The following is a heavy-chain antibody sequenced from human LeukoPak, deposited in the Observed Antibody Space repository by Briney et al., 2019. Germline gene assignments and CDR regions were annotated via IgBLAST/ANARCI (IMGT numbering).Heavy chain of an antibody. Sequence: PSQTLSLTCTVSGGSISSGSYSWNWIRQPAGKGLEWIGRIYTSGSTNYNPSLKSRLTISVDTSKNQFSLKLSSVTAADTAVYYCAIGARRGAYYYDSSGYADAFDIWGQGTMVTVSS. J-gene: IGHJ3*02. D-gene: IGHD3-22*01. V-gene: IGHV4-61*02. CDR2: IYTSGST. CDR3: AIGARRGAYYYDSSGYADAFDI. CDR1: GGSISSGSYS.